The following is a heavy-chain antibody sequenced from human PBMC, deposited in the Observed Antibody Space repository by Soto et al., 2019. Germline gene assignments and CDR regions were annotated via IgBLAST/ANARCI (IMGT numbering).Heavy chain of an antibody. J-gene: IGHJ6*02. V-gene: IGHV3-33*01. Sequence: SLRLSCAASGFTFSSYGMHWVRQAPGKGLEWVAVIWYDGSNKYYADSVKGRFTISRDNSKNTLYLQMNSLRAEDTAAYYCAREDIVLVPAAIGPDYYYYYGMDVWGQGT. CDR1: GFTFSSYG. CDR2: IWYDGSNK. CDR3: AREDIVLVPAAIGPDYYYYYGMDV. D-gene: IGHD2-2*01.